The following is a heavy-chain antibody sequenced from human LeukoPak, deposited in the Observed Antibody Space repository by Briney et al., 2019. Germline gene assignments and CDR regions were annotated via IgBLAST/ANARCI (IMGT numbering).Heavy chain of an antibody. D-gene: IGHD4-23*01. J-gene: IGHJ3*02. Sequence: ASVKVSCKASGYTFTSYGISWVRQAPGQGLEWMGWISAYNGNTNYAQKLQGRVTMTTDTSTSTAYMELRSLRSDDTAVYYCARAPVVPRGGDAFDIWGQGTMVTVSS. CDR1: GYTFTSYG. V-gene: IGHV1-18*01. CDR2: ISAYNGNT. CDR3: ARAPVVPRGGDAFDI.